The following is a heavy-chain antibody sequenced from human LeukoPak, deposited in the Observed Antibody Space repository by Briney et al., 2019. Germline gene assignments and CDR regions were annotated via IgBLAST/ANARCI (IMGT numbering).Heavy chain of an antibody. CDR2: IYYSGST. V-gene: IGHV4-30-4*08. CDR1: GVSMSSGAFY. D-gene: IGHD4-17*01. Sequence: SETLSLTCTVSGVSMSSGAFYWSWIRQHPGKGLEWIGNIYYSGSTYYNPSLKSRVTISVDRSKNQFSLKLTSMTAADTAVYYCARAFPFDDYGDPDAFDIWGQGTMVTVSS. J-gene: IGHJ3*02. CDR3: ARAFPFDDYGDPDAFDI.